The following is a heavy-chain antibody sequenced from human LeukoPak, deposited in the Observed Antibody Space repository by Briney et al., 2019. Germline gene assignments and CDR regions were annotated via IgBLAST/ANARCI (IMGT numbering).Heavy chain of an antibody. CDR3: ARDRSVGVLPAPPFDF. D-gene: IGHD6-6*01. J-gene: IGHJ4*02. V-gene: IGHV4-38-2*02. CDR1: GYSISSGYY. Sequence: SETLSLTCTVSGYSISSGYYWGWIRQPPGKGLEWIGSIYHSGRTFYNPSLKSRVTISVDTSKNQFSLKLTSVTAADTAVYYCARDRSVGVLPAPPFDFWGQGTLVTVSS. CDR2: IYHSGRT.